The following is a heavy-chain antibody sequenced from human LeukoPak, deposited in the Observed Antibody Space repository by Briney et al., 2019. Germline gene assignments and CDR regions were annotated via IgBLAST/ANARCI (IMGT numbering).Heavy chain of an antibody. CDR3: ARVRCGGDCYGYDAFDI. CDR2: MGSGSEDT. D-gene: IGHD2-21*02. V-gene: IGHV3-21*01. Sequence: QPGGSLTLFCAPSXFTLSKSWMTWVRQAPGKGLEWLALMGSGSEDTLYADSVKGRFTISRDNAKNSLYLQMNSLRAEDTAVYYCARVRCGGDCYGYDAFDIWGQGTMVTVSS. J-gene: IGHJ3*02. CDR1: XFTLSKSW.